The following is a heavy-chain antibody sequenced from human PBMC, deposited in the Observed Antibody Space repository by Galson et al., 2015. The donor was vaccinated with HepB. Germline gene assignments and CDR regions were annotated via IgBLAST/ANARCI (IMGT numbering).Heavy chain of an antibody. CDR1: AHTFRSYD. CDR3: AGNAQ. D-gene: IGHD2-2*01. J-gene: IGHJ4*02. V-gene: IGHV1-8*01. Sequence: SVKVSCKASAHTFRSYDINWVRQAPGQGLEWMGYITPYSGNTRYARKFHGRLTLTTATSDNTAYMELNSLRPDDTAIYYCAGNAQWGQGTLVTASS. CDR2: ITPYSGNT.